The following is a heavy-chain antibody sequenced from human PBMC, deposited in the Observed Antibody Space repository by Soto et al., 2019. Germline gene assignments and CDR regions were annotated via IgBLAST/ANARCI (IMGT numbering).Heavy chain of an antibody. CDR2: ISGSSASI. CDR1: GFTFSNYY. Sequence: GGSLRLSCAASGFTFSNYYINWVRQAPGKGLEWVSSISGSSASIYYADSVKGRFTISRDNAKNSLYLQMNSLRDEDTAVYYCARDSRFWEVGGQGTTVTVSS. D-gene: IGHD2-2*01. CDR3: ARDSRFWEV. V-gene: IGHV3-21*01. J-gene: IGHJ6*02.